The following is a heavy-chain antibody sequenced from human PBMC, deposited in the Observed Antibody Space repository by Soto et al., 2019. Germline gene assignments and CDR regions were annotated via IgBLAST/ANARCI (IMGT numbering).Heavy chain of an antibody. CDR2: IYYSGST. Sequence: SETLSLTCTVSGGSISSYYWSWIRQPPGKGLKWIGYIYYSGSTNYNPSLKSRVTISVDTSKNQFSLKLSSVTAADTAVYYCAMGLGGYSGYDATDYYYYYMDVWGKGTTVTVSS. CDR1: GGSISSYY. CDR3: AMGLGGYSGYDATDYYYYYMDV. J-gene: IGHJ6*03. V-gene: IGHV4-59*01. D-gene: IGHD5-12*01.